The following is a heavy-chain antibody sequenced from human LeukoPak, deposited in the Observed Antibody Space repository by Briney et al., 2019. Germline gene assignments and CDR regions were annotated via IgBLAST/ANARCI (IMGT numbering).Heavy chain of an antibody. CDR3: ARDRGGYTRNYYYYGMDV. J-gene: IGHJ6*02. D-gene: IGHD5-12*01. Sequence: GGSLRLSCAASGFTFSSYAMHWVRQAPGKGLEWVAVISYDGSNKYYADSVKGRFTISRDNSKNTLYLQMNSLRAEDTAVYYCARDRGGYTRNYYYYGMDVWGQGTTVTVSS. CDR1: GFTFSSYA. V-gene: IGHV3-30*04. CDR2: ISYDGSNK.